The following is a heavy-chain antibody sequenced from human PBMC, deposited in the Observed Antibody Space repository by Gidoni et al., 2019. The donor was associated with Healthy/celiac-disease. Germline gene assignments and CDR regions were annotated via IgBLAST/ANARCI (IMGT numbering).Heavy chain of an antibody. CDR2: IYYSGST. J-gene: IGHJ6*02. CDR3: ASPGLTTPSGSDWAGYYYYGMNV. D-gene: IGHD1-26*01. V-gene: IGHV4-39*01. Sequence: QLQLQESGSGLVKPSETLSLTCTVPGGSISSSSYYWGWIRQPPGKGLEWIGRIYYSGSTYYKPSLKSRVTISVDTSKNQCSLKLSSGTAADTAVYYCASPGLTTPSGSDWAGYYYYGMNVWGQGTTVTVSS. CDR1: GGSISSSSYY.